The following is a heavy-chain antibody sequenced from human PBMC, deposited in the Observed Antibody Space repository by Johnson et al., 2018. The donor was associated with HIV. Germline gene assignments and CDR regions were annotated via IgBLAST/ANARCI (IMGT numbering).Heavy chain of an antibody. J-gene: IGHJ3*02. Sequence: MMLVESGGGVVRPGGSLRLSCAVSGFTFNDHGMSWVRQAPGKGLEWVSVLYSGGSTYYADSVKGRFTISRDNAKNSLYLQMNSLRAEDTALYYCARVGGQKANWGLVYAFDIWGQGTMVTVSS. CDR2: LYSGGST. V-gene: IGHV3-20*04. D-gene: IGHD7-27*01. CDR3: ARVGGQKANWGLVYAFDI. CDR1: GFTFNDHG.